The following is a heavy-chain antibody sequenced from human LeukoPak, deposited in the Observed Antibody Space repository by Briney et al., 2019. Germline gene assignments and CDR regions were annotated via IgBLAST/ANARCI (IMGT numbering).Heavy chain of an antibody. D-gene: IGHD2-2*01. CDR2: ISGSGGST. J-gene: IGHJ4*02. CDR3: AKDRYCSSTSCSCHDY. V-gene: IGHV3-23*01. CDR1: GFTFSSYA. Sequence: PGGSLRLSCAASGFTFSSYAMSWVRQAPGKGLEWVSAISGSGGSTYYADCVKGRFTISRDNSKNTLYLQMNSLRAEDTAVYYCAKDRYCSSTSCSCHDYWGQGTLVTVSS.